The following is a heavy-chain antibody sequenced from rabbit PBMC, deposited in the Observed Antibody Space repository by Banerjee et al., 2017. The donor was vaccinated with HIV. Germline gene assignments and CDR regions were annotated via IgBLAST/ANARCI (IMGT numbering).Heavy chain of an antibody. Sequence: QSLEESGGDLVKPGASLTLTCTASGFSFSSNYYMCWVRQAPGKGLEWIACIDAGRGGRTDYASWANGRFTISKTSSTTVTLQMTSLTAADTATYFCAREFTGSSSYDFNLWGQGTLVTVS. CDR2: IDAGRGGRT. CDR1: GFSFSSNYY. J-gene: IGHJ4*01. D-gene: IGHD8-1*01. V-gene: IGHV1S40*01. CDR3: AREFTGSSSYDFNL.